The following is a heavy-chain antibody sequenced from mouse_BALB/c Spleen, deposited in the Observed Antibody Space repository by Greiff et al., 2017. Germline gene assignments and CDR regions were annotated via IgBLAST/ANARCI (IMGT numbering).Heavy chain of an antibody. V-gene: IGHV1-15*01. CDR3: TGDYEGLAY. Sequence: QVQLQQSGAELVRPGASVTLSCKASGYTFTDYEMHWVKQTPVHGLEWIGAIDPETGGTAYNQKFKGKATLTADKSSSTAYMELRSLTSEDSAVYYCTGDYEGLAYWGQGTLVTVSA. CDR2: IDPETGGT. CDR1: GYTFTDYE. D-gene: IGHD2-4*01. J-gene: IGHJ3*01.